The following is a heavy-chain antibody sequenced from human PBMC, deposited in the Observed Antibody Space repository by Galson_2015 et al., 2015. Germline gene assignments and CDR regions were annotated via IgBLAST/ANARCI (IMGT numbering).Heavy chain of an antibody. D-gene: IGHD2-2*01. J-gene: IGHJ4*02. V-gene: IGHV1-69*01. Sequence: SCKASGGSFSIYDLSWVRQAPGQGPQWMGGITPIFGTANYAQRFQGRVTITAEQSTSTAYMELSSLRSEDTAVYYCARPSQDCSTNTCPYNYWGSGTLVTVSS. CDR3: ARPSQDCSTNTCPYNY. CDR2: ITPIFGTA. CDR1: GGSFSIYD.